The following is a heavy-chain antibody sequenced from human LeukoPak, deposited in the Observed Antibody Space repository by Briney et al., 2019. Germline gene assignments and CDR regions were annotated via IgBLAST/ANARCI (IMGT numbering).Heavy chain of an antibody. CDR1: GGSISSSSYY. Sequence: PSETLSLTCTVSGGSISSSSYYWGWIRQPPGKGLEWIGSIYYSGSTYYNPSLKSRVTISVDMSKNQFSLELSSVTAADTAVYYCARHLPAPSDYYYMDVWGKGTTVTVSS. J-gene: IGHJ6*03. V-gene: IGHV4-39*07. D-gene: IGHD2-2*01. CDR2: IYYSGST. CDR3: ARHLPAPSDYYYMDV.